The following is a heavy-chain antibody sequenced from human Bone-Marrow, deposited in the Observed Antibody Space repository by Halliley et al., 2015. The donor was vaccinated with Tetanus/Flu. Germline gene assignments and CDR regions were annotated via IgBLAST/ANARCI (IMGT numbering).Heavy chain of an antibody. CDR2: RFFSGTT. D-gene: IGHD4-17*01. Sequence: LEWIGYRFFSGTTSYNPSLGSRLAISLDTSKNQFSLKLSSVTAADTGVYYCASMTAMTSFEYWGQGTLITVSS. CDR3: ASMTAMTSFEY. J-gene: IGHJ4*02. V-gene: IGHV4-30-4*01.